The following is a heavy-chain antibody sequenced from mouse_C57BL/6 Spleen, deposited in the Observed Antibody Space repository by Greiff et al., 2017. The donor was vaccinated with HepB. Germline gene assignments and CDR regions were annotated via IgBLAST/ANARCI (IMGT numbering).Heavy chain of an antibody. CDR1: GYTFTSYW. J-gene: IGHJ3*01. Sequence: QVQLQQPGAELVKPGASVKMSCKASGYTFTSYWITWVKQRPGQGLEWIGDIYPGSGSTTYNEKFKSKATLTVDTSSSTAYMQLSSLTSEDSAVYDWAPNWDEGAWFAYWGQGTLVTVSA. D-gene: IGHD4-1*01. V-gene: IGHV1-55*01. CDR2: IYPGSGST. CDR3: APNWDEGAWFAY.